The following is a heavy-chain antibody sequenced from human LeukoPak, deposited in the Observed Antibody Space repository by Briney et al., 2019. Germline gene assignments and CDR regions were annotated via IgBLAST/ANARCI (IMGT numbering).Heavy chain of an antibody. CDR3: ARVGVSYYDSSGYLRY. CDR2: INPNSGGT. Sequence: ASVKVSCKASGYTFTGYYMHWVRQAPGQGLEWMGWINPNSGGTNYAQKFQGRVTVTRDTSISTAYMELSRLRSDDTAVYYCARVGVSYYDSSGYLRYWGQGTLVTVSS. CDR1: GYTFTGYY. V-gene: IGHV1-2*02. D-gene: IGHD3-22*01. J-gene: IGHJ4*02.